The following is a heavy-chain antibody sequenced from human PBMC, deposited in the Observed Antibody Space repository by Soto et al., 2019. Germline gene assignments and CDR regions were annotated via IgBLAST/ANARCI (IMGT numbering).Heavy chain of an antibody. J-gene: IGHJ4*02. CDR1: GFPFGRSA. CDR2: IISDTART. Sequence: EVQLLESGGGLVQPGGSLRLSCAASGFPFGRSAMSWVRQAPGMGLEWVSTIISDTARTHYADSVKGRFTISRDSSKNTMFLQMNSLRAADTAVYYCATQDCSGAASSPPGWGQGTLVTVSS. D-gene: IGHD2-15*01. V-gene: IGHV3-23*01. CDR3: ATQDCSGAASSPPG.